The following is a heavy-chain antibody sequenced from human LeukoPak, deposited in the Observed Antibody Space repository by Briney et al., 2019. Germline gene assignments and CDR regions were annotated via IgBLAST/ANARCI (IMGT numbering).Heavy chain of an antibody. CDR2: IIPIFGTA. CDR1: GGTFSSYA. V-gene: IGHV1-69*01. CDR3: ARESPTYCSSTSCPRGYYYHYMDV. D-gene: IGHD2-2*01. J-gene: IGHJ6*03. Sequence: SVKVSCKASGGTFSSYAISWVRQAPGQGLEWMGGIIPIFGTANYAQKFQGRVTITADESTSTAYMELSSLRSEDTAVYYCARESPTYCSSTSCPRGYYYHYMDVWGKGTTVTVSS.